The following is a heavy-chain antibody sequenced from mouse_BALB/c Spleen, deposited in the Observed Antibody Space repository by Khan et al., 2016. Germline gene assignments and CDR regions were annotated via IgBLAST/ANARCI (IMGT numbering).Heavy chain of an antibody. J-gene: IGHJ3*01. D-gene: IGHD1-1*01. V-gene: IGHV3-2*02. CDR3: ARSLYYYGFAY. Sequence: EVQLVESGPGLVKPSQSLSLTCTVTGYSVTSDYAWNWIRQFPGNKLEWMGYISYSGDTTYNPSLQSRISITRYTSKNQFFLHLTSVTTEDTATYSCARSLYYYGFAYWGQGTLVTVSA. CDR2: ISYSGDT. CDR1: GYSVTSDYA.